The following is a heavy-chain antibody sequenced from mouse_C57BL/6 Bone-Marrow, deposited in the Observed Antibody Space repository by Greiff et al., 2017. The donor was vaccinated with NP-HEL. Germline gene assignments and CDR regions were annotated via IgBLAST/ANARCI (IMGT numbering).Heavy chain of an antibody. Sequence: VQLQQPGAELVKPGASVKLSCKASGYTFTTYWMQWVKQRPGQGLEWIGEIDPSDSYTNYNQKFKGKATLTVDKSSRTANMQLSSLTSEDSAVYYCARKAYYGRSYEFAYWGQGTLVTVSA. V-gene: IGHV1-50*01. CDR1: GYTFTTYW. CDR3: ARKAYYGRSYEFAY. J-gene: IGHJ3*01. CDR2: IDPSDSYT. D-gene: IGHD1-1*01.